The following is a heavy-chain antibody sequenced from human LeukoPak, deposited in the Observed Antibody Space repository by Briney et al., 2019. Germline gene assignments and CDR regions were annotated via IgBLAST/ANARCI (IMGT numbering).Heavy chain of an antibody. CDR3: VKWGSYCSTHYCPALES. CDR2: INPAGSQQ. CDR1: GFMFSDYW. J-gene: IGHJ4*02. Sequence: GGSLRLSCTASGFMFSDYWMSWVRQAPGKGPEWVANINPAGSQQYSVDSLKGRSTVSRDNAKKSFYLQMNYLRAEDTAVYYCVKWGSYCSTHYCPALESWGQGTLVAVSS. D-gene: IGHD4-4*01. V-gene: IGHV3-7*01.